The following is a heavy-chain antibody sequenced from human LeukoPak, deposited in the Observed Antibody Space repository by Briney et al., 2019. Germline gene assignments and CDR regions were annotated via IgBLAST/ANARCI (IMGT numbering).Heavy chain of an antibody. D-gene: IGHD2-2*01. J-gene: IGHJ4*02. V-gene: IGHV3-30-3*01. Sequence: GGSLRLSCAASGFTFSSYAMHWVRQAPGKGLEWVAVISYDGSNKYYADSVKGRFTISRDNSKNTLYLQMNSLRAEDTAVYYCAKEAQGCSITSCYFDSWGQGTLVTVSS. CDR3: AKEAQGCSITSCYFDS. CDR2: ISYDGSNK. CDR1: GFTFSSYA.